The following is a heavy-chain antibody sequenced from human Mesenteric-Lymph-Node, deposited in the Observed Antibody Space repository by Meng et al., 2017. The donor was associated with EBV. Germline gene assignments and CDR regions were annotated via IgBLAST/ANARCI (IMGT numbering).Heavy chain of an antibody. J-gene: IGHJ4*02. CDR1: GGSISSSIW. Sequence: VQLEASGPGLVKPSGTLFRSCAVSGGSISSSIWWSWVRQPPGKGLDWIVEIYHSGRTNYNPSLKSRVTISVDKSKNQFSLKLSSVTAADMSVYYCASELGGKGEDYWGQGTLVTVSS. V-gene: IGHV4-4*02. CDR3: ASELGGKGEDY. CDR2: IYHSGRT. D-gene: IGHD3-16*01.